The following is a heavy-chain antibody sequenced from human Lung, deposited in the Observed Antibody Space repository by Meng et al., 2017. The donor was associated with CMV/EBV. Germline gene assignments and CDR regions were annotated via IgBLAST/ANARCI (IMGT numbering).Heavy chain of an antibody. V-gene: IGHV3-30*02. CDR3: AKDPNPHYYDSSGLDY. CDR1: GLTFSSYG. Sequence: SCAASGLTFSSYGMHWVRQAPGKGLEWVAFIRYDGSNKYYADSVKGRFTISRDNSKNTLYLQMNSLRAEDTAVYYCAKDPNPHYYDSSGLDYWGQGTXVTVSS. J-gene: IGHJ4*02. D-gene: IGHD3-22*01. CDR2: IRYDGSNK.